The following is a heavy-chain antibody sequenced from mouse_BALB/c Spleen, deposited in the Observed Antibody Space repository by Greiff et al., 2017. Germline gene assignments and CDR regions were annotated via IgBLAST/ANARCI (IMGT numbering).Heavy chain of an antibody. V-gene: IGHV14-4*02. Sequence: VQLQQSGGELVRSGASVKLSCTASGFNIKDYYMHWVKQRPEQGLEWIGWIDPENGDTEYAPKFQGKATMTADTSSNTAYLQLSSLTSEDTAVYYCSARDGYYFDYWGQGTTLTVSS. J-gene: IGHJ2*01. CDR1: GFNIKDYY. D-gene: IGHD2-3*01. CDR3: SARDGYYFDY. CDR2: IDPENGDT.